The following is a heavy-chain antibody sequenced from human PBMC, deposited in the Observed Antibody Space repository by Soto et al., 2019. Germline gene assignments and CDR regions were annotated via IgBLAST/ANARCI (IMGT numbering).Heavy chain of an antibody. D-gene: IGHD3-10*01. J-gene: IGHJ6*02. Sequence: ASVKVSCKASGYTFTGYYMHWVRQAPGQGLEWMGWINPNSGGTNYAQKFQGWVTMTRDTSISTAYMELSRLRSYDTAVYYCAREGYGSGSYQYYYYYGMDVWGQGTTVTVSS. V-gene: IGHV1-2*04. CDR2: INPNSGGT. CDR1: GYTFTGYY. CDR3: AREGYGSGSYQYYYYYGMDV.